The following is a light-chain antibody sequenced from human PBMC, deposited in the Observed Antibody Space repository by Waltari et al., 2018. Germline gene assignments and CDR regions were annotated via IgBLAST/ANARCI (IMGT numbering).Light chain of an antibody. CDR3: QQSYSTLPT. CDR2: AAS. Sequence: DIQMTQSPSSLSASVGDRVTITCRASQSISSYLNWYQQKPGKPPKLLIYAASSLQSGVPSRFSGSGSGTDFTLTISSLQPEDFATYYCQQSYSTLPTFGQGTKLEIK. V-gene: IGKV1-39*01. J-gene: IGKJ2*01. CDR1: QSISSY.